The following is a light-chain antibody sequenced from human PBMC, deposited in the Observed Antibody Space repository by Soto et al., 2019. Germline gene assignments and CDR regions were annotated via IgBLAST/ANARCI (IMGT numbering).Light chain of an antibody. J-gene: IGLJ2*01. CDR3: AAWDDSRGGRGL. CDR2: RND. Sequence: QSVLTQPPSTSGTPGQRVTISCSGSSSNIGTNYVYWYQQLPGTAPKLLIYRNDQRPSGVPDRFSGSKSGTSASLAISGLRSEDEADYYCAAWDDSRGGRGLFGGGTKVTVL. V-gene: IGLV1-47*01. CDR1: SSNIGTNY.